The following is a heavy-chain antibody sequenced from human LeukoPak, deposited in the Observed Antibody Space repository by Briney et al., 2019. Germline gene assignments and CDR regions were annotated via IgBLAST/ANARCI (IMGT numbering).Heavy chain of an antibody. CDR3: ARVGGTNYYYGMDV. CDR2: IYYSGST. J-gene: IGHJ6*02. Sequence: SETLSLTCTVSGGSISSYYWSWIRQPPGKGLEWIGYIYYSGSTNYNPSLKSRVTISVDTSKNQFSLKLSSVTAADTAVYYCARVGGTNYYYGMDVWGQGTTVTVSS. CDR1: GGSISSYY. V-gene: IGHV4-59*01. D-gene: IGHD1-7*01.